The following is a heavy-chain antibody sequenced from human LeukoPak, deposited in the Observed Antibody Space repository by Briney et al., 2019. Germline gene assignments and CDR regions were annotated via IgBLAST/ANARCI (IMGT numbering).Heavy chain of an antibody. D-gene: IGHD3-10*01. CDR3: ARGDLDSMVRAAQNWFDP. CDR1: GGTFSSYA. Sequence: ASVTVSCKASGGTFSSYAISWVRQAPGQGLEWMGGIIPIFGTANYAQKFQGRVTITADESTSTAYMELSSLRSEDTAVYYCARGDLDSMVRAAQNWFDPWGQGTLVTVSS. J-gene: IGHJ5*02. CDR2: IIPIFGTA. V-gene: IGHV1-69*01.